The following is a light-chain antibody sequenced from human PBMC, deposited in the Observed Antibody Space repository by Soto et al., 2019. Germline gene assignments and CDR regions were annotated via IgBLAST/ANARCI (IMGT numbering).Light chain of an antibody. CDR1: QSVGSN. CDR2: DAS. J-gene: IGKJ5*01. CDR3: QQRNSWPPTFT. V-gene: IGKV3-11*01. Sequence: EIVLTQSPGTLSLSPGERATLSCRASQSVGSNLAWYQQNPGQAPRLLIYDASDRATGIPARFSGSGSGTAFTLTISSLEPEDFAVYYCQQRNSWPPTFTFGQGTRLEIK.